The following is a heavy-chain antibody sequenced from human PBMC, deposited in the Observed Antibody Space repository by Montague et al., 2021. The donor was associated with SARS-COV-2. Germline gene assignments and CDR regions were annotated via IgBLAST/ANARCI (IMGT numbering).Heavy chain of an antibody. CDR3: ARDQGYNWNYYYYYGMDV. V-gene: IGHV4-39*07. J-gene: IGHJ6*02. D-gene: IGHD1-20*01. CDR2: IYYSGST. Sequence: SETLSLTCTVSGGSIRSISYYWGWIRQPPGKELDGIMSIYYSGSTYYNPSLKSRVTISVDTSKNQFSLKLSTVTAADTYVYYCARDQGYNWNYYYYYGMDVWGQGTTVTVSS. CDR1: GGSIRSISYY.